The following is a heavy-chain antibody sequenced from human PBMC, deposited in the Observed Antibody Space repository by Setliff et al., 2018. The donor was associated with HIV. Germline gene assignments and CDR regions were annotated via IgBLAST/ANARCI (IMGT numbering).Heavy chain of an antibody. V-gene: IGHV1-69*05. CDR1: GGTFSSYA. Sequence: SVKVSCKASGGTFSSYAISWVRQAPGQGLEWMGGIIPIFGTANYAQKFQGRVTITTDESTSTAYMELSSLRSEDTAVYYCVRGIQPPYYYYMDVWGKGTTVTAP. J-gene: IGHJ6*03. D-gene: IGHD5-18*01. CDR2: IIPIFGTA. CDR3: VRGIQPPYYYYMDV.